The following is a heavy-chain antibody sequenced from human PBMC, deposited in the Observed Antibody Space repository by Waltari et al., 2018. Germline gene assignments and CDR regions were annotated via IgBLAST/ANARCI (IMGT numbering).Heavy chain of an antibody. CDR3: ARDAQRSGPYYYYGMDV. V-gene: IGHV1-69*01. CDR1: GGTFSRYA. CDR2: IIPIFGTA. D-gene: IGHD3-3*01. J-gene: IGHJ6*02. Sequence: QVQLVQSGAEVKKPGSSVKVSCKASGGTFSRYAISWVRQAPGQGLEWMGGIIPIFGTANYAQKFPGRATITAYESTSTVCMELSSLRSEDTAVYYCARDAQRSGPYYYYGMDVWGQGTTVTVSS.